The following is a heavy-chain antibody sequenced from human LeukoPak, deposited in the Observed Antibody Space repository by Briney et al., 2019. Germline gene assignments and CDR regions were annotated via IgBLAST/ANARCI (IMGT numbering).Heavy chain of an antibody. V-gene: IGHV3-53*05. J-gene: IGHJ6*02. D-gene: IGHD2-15*01. CDR2: IYSGGST. CDR3: ARDIATLYYFYGMDV. CDR1: GFTVSSNY. Sequence: GGSLRLSCAASGFTVSSNYMSWVRQAPGKGLEWVSVIYSGGSTYYADSVKGRFTISRDNSKNTLYLQLSSLRAEDTAIYYCARDIATLYYFYGMDVWGQGTTVTVSS.